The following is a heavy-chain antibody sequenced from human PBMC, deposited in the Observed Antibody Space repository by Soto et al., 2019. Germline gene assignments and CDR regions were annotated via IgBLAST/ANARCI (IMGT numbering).Heavy chain of an antibody. V-gene: IGHV1-8*02. CDR3: ARMESAGTLTWFDP. CDR1: GYTFINFA. J-gene: IGHJ5*02. CDR2: MNPGSGKT. Sequence: QVQLVQSGAEVKEPGASVRVSCKASGYTFINFAISWVRQAAGQGLEWLGWMNPGSGKTGYASKFQGRVAMTRYVSTGTSHLELSSLTSDDTAIYYCARMESAGTLTWFDPWGQGTMVTVSS. D-gene: IGHD6-13*01.